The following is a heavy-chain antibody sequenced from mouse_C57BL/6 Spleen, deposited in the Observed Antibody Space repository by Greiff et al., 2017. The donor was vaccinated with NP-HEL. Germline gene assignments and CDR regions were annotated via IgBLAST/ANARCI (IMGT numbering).Heavy chain of an antibody. V-gene: IGHV1-55*01. CDR2: IYPGSGST. Sequence: VQLQQSGAELVKPGASVKMSCKASGYTFTSYWITWVKQRPGQGLEWIGDIYPGSGSTNYNEKFKSKATLTVDTSSSTAYMQLRSLTSEDSVVYYEAVDSSQLDNWGQGNTLTDSS. D-gene: IGHD3-2*01. CDR3: AVDSSQLDN. J-gene: IGHJ2*01. CDR1: GYTFTSYW.